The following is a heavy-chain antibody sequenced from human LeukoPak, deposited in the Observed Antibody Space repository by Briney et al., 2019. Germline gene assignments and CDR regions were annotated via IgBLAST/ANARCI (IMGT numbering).Heavy chain of an antibody. Sequence: PSETLSLTCTVSGGSISSSSYYWGWIRQPPGKGLEWIGSIYYSGSTYYNPSLKSRVTTSVDTSKNQFSLKLSSVTAADTAVYYCARVVYYDSSGSWAFDIWGQGTMVTVSS. CDR3: ARVVYYDSSGSWAFDI. CDR2: IYYSGST. J-gene: IGHJ3*02. D-gene: IGHD3-22*01. V-gene: IGHV4-39*07. CDR1: GGSISSSSYY.